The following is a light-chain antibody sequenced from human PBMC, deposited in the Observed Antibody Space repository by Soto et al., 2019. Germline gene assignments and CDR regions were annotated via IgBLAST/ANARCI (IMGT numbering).Light chain of an antibody. CDR3: QQYDNWPYT. Sequence: EIVLTQSPGTLSLSPGERATLSCRASQSVSSRLAWYQHKPGQAPRLLISGASSRATGIPDRFSGSGSGTDFTLTISRLEPGDFALYYCQQYDNWPYTFGQGTKLEIK. V-gene: IGKV3-20*01. CDR2: GAS. J-gene: IGKJ2*01. CDR1: QSVSSR.